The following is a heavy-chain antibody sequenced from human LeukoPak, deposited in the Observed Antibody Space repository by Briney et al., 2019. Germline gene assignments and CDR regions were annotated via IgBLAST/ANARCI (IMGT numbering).Heavy chain of an antibody. CDR3: ARTSTSLRYNWNEFDP. D-gene: IGHD1-1*01. Sequence: SETLSLTCTVSGGSISSYYWGWIRQPPGKGLEWIGSIYYSGSTYYNPSLKSRVTISVDTSKNQFSLKLSSVTAADTAVYYCARTSTSLRYNWNEFDPWGQGTLVTVSS. CDR2: IYYSGST. V-gene: IGHV4-39*01. CDR1: GGSISSYY. J-gene: IGHJ5*02.